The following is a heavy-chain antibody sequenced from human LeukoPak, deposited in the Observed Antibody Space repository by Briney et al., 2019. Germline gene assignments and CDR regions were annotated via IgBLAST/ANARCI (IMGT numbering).Heavy chain of an antibody. D-gene: IGHD3-10*01. CDR1: GFTFSSYA. CDR3: AKERYGSGMTTFDY. Sequence: PGGSLRLSCAASGFTFSSYAMTWVRQAPGKGLEWVSGISGSGGNTYYPDSVRGRFTISRDNSKNTLSLQMNSLRAEDTAVYYCAKERYGSGMTTFDYWGQGTLVTVSS. CDR2: ISGSGGNT. J-gene: IGHJ4*02. V-gene: IGHV3-23*01.